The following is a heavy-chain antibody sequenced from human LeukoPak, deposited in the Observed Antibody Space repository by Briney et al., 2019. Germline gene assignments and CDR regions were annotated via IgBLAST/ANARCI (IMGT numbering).Heavy chain of an antibody. D-gene: IGHD6-13*01. CDR1: GFTFSSYE. J-gene: IGHJ4*02. CDR2: IGSSGSTI. Sequence: GGSLRLSCAASGFTFSSYEMNWVRQAPGKGLEWVSYIGSSGSTIYYADSVKGRFTISRDNAKNSLYLQMNSLRAEDTAVYYCARARSVAAAGSSDYWGQGTLVTVSS. V-gene: IGHV3-48*03. CDR3: ARARSVAAAGSSDY.